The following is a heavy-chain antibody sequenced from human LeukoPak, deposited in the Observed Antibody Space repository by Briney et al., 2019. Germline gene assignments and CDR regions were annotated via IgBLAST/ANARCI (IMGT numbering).Heavy chain of an antibody. Sequence: PSETLSLTCTVSGGSISSYYWSWIRQPAGKGLEWIGRLYIRGSTNYNPSLKSRVTMSVDTFKNQFSLKLTSVTAADTAVYYCARDQGYFDFDYWGQGILVTVSS. CDR1: GGSISSYY. D-gene: IGHD3-3*01. J-gene: IGHJ4*02. CDR3: ARDQGYFDFDY. V-gene: IGHV4-4*07. CDR2: LYIRGST.